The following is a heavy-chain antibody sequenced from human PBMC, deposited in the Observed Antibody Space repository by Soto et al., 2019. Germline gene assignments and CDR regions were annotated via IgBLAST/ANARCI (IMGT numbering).Heavy chain of an antibody. J-gene: IGHJ6*02. CDR2: IYYSGST. Sequence: SETLSLTCTVSGGSISSGDYYWSWIRQPPGKGLEWIGYIYYSGSTYYNPSLKSRVTISVDTSKNQFSLKLSSVTAADTAVYYCARAATIFYYGMDVWGQGTTVTVSS. D-gene: IGHD3-3*01. CDR3: ARAATIFYYGMDV. CDR1: GGSISSGDYY. V-gene: IGHV4-30-4*01.